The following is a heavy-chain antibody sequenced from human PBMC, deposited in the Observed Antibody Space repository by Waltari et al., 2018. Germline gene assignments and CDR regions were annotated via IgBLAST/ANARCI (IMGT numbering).Heavy chain of an antibody. CDR1: GGSFSGYY. Sequence: QVQLQQRGAGLLKPSEPLSLTCDVYGGSFSGYYWIWIRQPPGKGLEWIGEIDHSGRTNYNPSLKSRVTISLDTSNKQFSLKLSSVTAADTAVYYCARHQEQQRLYRIPEAGSRGYYYSGMDVWGQGTTVTVSS. J-gene: IGHJ6*02. CDR2: IDHSGRT. CDR3: ARHQEQQRLYRIPEAGSRGYYYSGMDV. D-gene: IGHD6-13*01. V-gene: IGHV4-34*01.